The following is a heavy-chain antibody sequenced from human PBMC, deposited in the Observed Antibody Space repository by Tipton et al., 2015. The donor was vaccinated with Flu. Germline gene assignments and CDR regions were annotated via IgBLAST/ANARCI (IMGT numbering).Heavy chain of an antibody. CDR1: GGSISGYY. CDR3: ARDSSGYSIFFDY. CDR2: IHHSGST. J-gene: IGHJ4*02. D-gene: IGHD3-22*01. Sequence: TLSLTCSVSGGSISGYYWSWIRQPPGKGLEWIGSIHHSGSTNYNPSLKSRVSISVDTAKNQFSLKLSSVTAADTAVYYCARDSSGYSIFFDYWGQGTLVTVSS. V-gene: IGHV4-59*12.